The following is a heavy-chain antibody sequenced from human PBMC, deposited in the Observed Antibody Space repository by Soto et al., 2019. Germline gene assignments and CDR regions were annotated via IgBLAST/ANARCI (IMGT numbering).Heavy chain of an antibody. D-gene: IGHD3-22*01. V-gene: IGHV3-11*06. CDR3: ARDISYYDSSGYYSPVFDY. CDR1: GFTFSDYY. J-gene: IGHJ4*02. Sequence: PGGSLRLSCAASGFTFSDYYMSWIRQAPGKGLEWVSYISSSSSYTNYADSVKGRFTISRDNAKNSLYLQMNSLRAEDTAVYYCARDISYYDSSGYYSPVFDYWGQGTLVTVSS. CDR2: ISSSSSYT.